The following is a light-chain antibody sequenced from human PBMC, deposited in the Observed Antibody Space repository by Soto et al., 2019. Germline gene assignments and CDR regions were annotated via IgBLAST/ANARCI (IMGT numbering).Light chain of an antibody. CDR1: SSDVGGYDY. J-gene: IGLJ2*01. Sequence: QSALTQPASVSGSPGQSITISCTGISSDVGGYDYVSWYQHHPGKAPKLMIYEVSNRPSGVSNRFSGSKSGNTASLAISGLQAEDEADYYCCSYASSSTLLFGGGTKLTV. V-gene: IGLV2-14*01. CDR3: CSYASSSTLL. CDR2: EVS.